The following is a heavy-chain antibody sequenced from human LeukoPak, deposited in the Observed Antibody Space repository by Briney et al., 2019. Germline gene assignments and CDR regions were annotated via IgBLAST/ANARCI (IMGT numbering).Heavy chain of an antibody. D-gene: IGHD5-12*01. J-gene: IGHJ4*02. V-gene: IGHV3-49*03. CDR1: GFTFTGFF. Sequence: PGGSLTLSCAASGFTFTGFFMSWLRQAPGKGLEWVGFITGKAYGGTTEYAASVRGRFTISRDDFNNIAYLQMNSLKTEDTAVYYCSRRNGYGVVDYWGQGTLVTVSS. CDR3: SRRNGYGVVDY. CDR2: ITGKAYGGTT.